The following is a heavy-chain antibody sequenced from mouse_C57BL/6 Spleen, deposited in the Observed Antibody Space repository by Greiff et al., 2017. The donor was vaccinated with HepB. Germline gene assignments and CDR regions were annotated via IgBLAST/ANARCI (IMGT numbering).Heavy chain of an antibody. CDR2: IRSKSNNYAT. CDR1: GFSFNTYA. Sequence: EVKLQESGGGLVQPKGSLKLSCAASGFSFNTYAMNWVRQAPGKGLEWVARIRSKSNNYATYYADSVKDRFTISRDDSESMLYLQMNNLKTEDTAMYYCVRQRVYDYDGGDYFDYWGQGTTLTVSS. D-gene: IGHD2-4*01. CDR3: VRQRVYDYDGGDYFDY. V-gene: IGHV10-1*01. J-gene: IGHJ2*01.